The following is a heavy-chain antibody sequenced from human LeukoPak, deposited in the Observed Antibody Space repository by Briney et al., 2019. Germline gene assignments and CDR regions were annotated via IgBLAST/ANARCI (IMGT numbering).Heavy chain of an antibody. Sequence: ASVKVSCKASGYTFTSYDINWVRQATGQGLEWMGWMNPNSGNTGYAQKFQGRVTITRNTSISTAYMELSSLRSEDTAVYYCARGFRGPRSPVLRLLEPRRIYYFDYWGQGTLVTVSS. J-gene: IGHJ4*02. V-gene: IGHV1-8*03. CDR1: GYTFTSYD. CDR2: MNPNSGNT. D-gene: IGHD3-3*01. CDR3: ARGFRGPRSPVLRLLEPRRIYYFDY.